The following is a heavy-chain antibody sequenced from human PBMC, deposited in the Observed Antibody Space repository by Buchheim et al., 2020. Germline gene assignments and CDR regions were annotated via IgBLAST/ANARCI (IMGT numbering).Heavy chain of an antibody. V-gene: IGHV4-4*07. CDR3: ARAGPYSSSSGRGALFDY. D-gene: IGHD6-6*01. CDR2: IYTSGST. J-gene: IGHJ4*02. Sequence: QVQLQESGPGLVKPSETLSLTCTVSGGSISSYYWSWIRQPAGKGLEWIGRIYTSGSTNYNPSLKSRVTMSADPSNKQISLQLSSVTAADTAVYYCARAGPYSSSSGRGALFDYWGQGTL. CDR1: GGSISSYY.